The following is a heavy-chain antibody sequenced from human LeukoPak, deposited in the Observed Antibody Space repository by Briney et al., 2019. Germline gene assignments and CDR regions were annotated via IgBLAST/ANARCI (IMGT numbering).Heavy chain of an antibody. V-gene: IGHV4-39*07. Sequence: SETPSLTCTVSGGSISSSSYYWGWLRQPPGKGLEWIGSIYYSGSTYHNPSLKSRVTISVDTSKNQFSLKLSSVTAADTAVYYCARDPQGELGDYWGQGTLVTVSS. CDR3: ARDPQGELGDY. CDR1: GGSISSSSYY. D-gene: IGHD1-26*01. J-gene: IGHJ4*02. CDR2: IYYSGST.